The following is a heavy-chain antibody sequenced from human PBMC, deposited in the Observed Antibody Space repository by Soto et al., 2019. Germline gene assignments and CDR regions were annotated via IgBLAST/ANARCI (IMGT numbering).Heavy chain of an antibody. Sequence: GGSLRLSCAASGFTFSSYAMSWVRQAPGKGLEWVSGISGSSGSTYYADSMKGRFTISRDNSKNTLHMQMNSLRAEDTAVYYCAKGQYSSAWDDAFDIWGQGTMVTVSS. V-gene: IGHV3-23*01. CDR2: ISGSSGST. CDR1: GFTFSSYA. J-gene: IGHJ3*02. D-gene: IGHD6-19*01. CDR3: AKGQYSSAWDDAFDI.